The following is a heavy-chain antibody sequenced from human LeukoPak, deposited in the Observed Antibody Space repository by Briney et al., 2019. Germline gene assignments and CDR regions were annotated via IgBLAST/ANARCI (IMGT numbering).Heavy chain of an antibody. J-gene: IGHJ6*03. V-gene: IGHV4-39*01. CDR2: IYYSGST. D-gene: IGHD3-10*01. Sequence: SETLSLTCTVSGGSISSSRYYWGWIRQPPGKGLEWIGSIYYSGSTYYNPSLKSRVTIYVDTSKNQFSLKLSSVTAADTAVYYCAILLWFGELLGATYYYYMDVWGKGTTVTISS. CDR3: AILLWFGELLGATYYYYMDV. CDR1: GGSISSSRYY.